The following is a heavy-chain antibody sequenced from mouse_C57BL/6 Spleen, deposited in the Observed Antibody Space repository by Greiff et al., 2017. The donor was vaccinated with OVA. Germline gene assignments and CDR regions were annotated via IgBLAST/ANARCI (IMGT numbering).Heavy chain of an antibody. J-gene: IGHJ4*01. CDR2: IRSKSNNYAT. V-gene: IGHV10-1*01. CDR3: VRLGLRYYAMDY. D-gene: IGHD2-4*01. Sequence: EADGGLVQPKGSLKLSCAASGFSFNTYAMNWVRQAPGKGLEWVARIRSKSNNYATYYADSVKDRFTISRDDTESMLYLQMNNLKTEDTAMYYCVRLGLRYYAMDYWGQGTSVTVSS. CDR1: GFSFNTYA.